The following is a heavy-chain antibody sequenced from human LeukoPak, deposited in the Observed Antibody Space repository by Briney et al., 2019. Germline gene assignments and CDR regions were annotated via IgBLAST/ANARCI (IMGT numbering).Heavy chain of an antibody. CDR2: ISAYNGNT. J-gene: IGHJ3*02. CDR3: ASVFGVVSILSDAFDI. D-gene: IGHD3-3*01. V-gene: IGHV1-18*01. Sequence: ASVKVSCKASGYTFTSYGISWVRQAPGQGLEWMGWISAYNGNTNYAQKFQGRVTITADESTSTAYMELSSLRSEDTAVYYCASVFGVVSILSDAFDIWGQGTMVTVSS. CDR1: GYTFTSYG.